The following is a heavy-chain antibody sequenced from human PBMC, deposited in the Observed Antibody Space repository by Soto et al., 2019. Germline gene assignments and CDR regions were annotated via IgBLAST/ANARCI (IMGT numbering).Heavy chain of an antibody. Sequence: VQLVHSGAEVKKPGASVKVSCKASGYTFTSYGISWVRQAPGQGLEWMGWISAYNGNTKYAQKLPGRVTMTTDKSTSTAEMELMSLRSDDTAVYYCAREPNYFDYWGQGPLVTVSS. CDR1: GYTFTSYG. CDR2: ISAYNGNT. J-gene: IGHJ4*02. CDR3: AREPNYFDY. V-gene: IGHV1-18*01.